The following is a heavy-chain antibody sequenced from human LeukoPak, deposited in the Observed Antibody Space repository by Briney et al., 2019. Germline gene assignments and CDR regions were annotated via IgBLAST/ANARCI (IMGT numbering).Heavy chain of an antibody. Sequence: QSGGSLRLSCAASRFTFSTYWMSWVRQAPGKGLEWVANIKQDGSEKYYVDSVKGRFTISRDNAKNSLYLQMNSLRAEDTAVYYCARVGYCSSTSCWRAIYYYYYYMDVWGKGTTVTISS. D-gene: IGHD2-2*01. V-gene: IGHV3-7*01. J-gene: IGHJ6*03. CDR3: ARVGYCSSTSCWRAIYYYYYYMDV. CDR1: RFTFSTYW. CDR2: IKQDGSEK.